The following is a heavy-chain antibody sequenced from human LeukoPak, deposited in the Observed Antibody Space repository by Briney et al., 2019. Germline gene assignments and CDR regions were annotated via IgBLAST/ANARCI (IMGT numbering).Heavy chain of an antibody. D-gene: IGHD3-9*01. J-gene: IGHJ6*02. CDR2: IYYSGST. CDR3: SFDYDILTGYVYGMDV. Sequence: PSETLSLTCTVSGGSISSSSYYWGWIRQPPGKGLEWIGSIYYSGSTYYNPSLKSRATISVDTSKNQFSLKLSSVTAADTAVYYCSFDYDILTGYVYGMDVWGQGTTVTVSS. CDR1: GGSISSSSYY. V-gene: IGHV4-39*01.